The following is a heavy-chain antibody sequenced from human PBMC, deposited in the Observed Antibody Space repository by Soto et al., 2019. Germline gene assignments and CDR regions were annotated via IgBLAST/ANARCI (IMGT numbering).Heavy chain of an antibody. CDR1: GGSISSYY. Sequence: SETLSLTCTVSGGSISSYYWSWIRQPPGKGLEWIGYIYYSGSTNYNPSLKSRVTISVDTSKNQFSLKLSSVTAADTAVYYCARLYYDFWSGYYRGFDYWGQGTLVTVSS. J-gene: IGHJ4*02. V-gene: IGHV4-59*01. CDR2: IYYSGST. CDR3: ARLYYDFWSGYYRGFDY. D-gene: IGHD3-3*01.